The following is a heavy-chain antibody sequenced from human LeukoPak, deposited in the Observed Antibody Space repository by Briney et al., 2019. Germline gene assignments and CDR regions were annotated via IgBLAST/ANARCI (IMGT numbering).Heavy chain of an antibody. CDR1: GFTFSSYW. J-gene: IGHJ5*02. D-gene: IGHD5-24*01. CDR2: INSDGSST. V-gene: IGHV3-74*01. Sequence: TGGSLRLSCAASGFTFSSYWMHWVRQAPGKGLVWVSRINSDGSSTSYADSVKGRFTISRDNAKNTLYLQMNSLRAEDTAVYYCARDQGDGYNPTYNWFDPWGQGTLVTVSS. CDR3: ARDQGDGYNPTYNWFDP.